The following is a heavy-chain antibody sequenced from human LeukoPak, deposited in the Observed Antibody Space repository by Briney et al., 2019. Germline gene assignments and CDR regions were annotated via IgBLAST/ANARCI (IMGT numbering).Heavy chain of an antibody. CDR1: GGSISSYY. V-gene: IGHV4-4*07. J-gene: IGHJ4*02. CDR2: IYSDGR. CDR3: ARGIYGDYGLGY. D-gene: IGHD4-17*01. Sequence: PSETLSLTCTVSGGSISSYYWSWTRQPAGKGLEWIGRIYSDGRNYNHSLESRVTMSVDMRKNYFSLKLNSVTAADTAVYYCARGIYGDYGLGYWGQGILVTVSS.